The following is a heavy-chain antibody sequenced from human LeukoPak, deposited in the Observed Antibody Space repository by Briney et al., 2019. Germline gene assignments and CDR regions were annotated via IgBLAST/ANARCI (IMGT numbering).Heavy chain of an antibody. D-gene: IGHD3-22*01. V-gene: IGHV3-21*01. Sequence: KSGGSLRLSCAASGFTFSSYSMNWVRQAPGKGLEWVSSISSSSSYIYYADSVKGRFTISRDNAKNSLYLQMNSLRAEDTAVYYCARDSGDSSGYYYSGAGLFDYWGQGTLVTVSP. CDR3: ARDSGDSSGYYYSGAGLFDY. CDR2: ISSSSSYI. CDR1: GFTFSSYS. J-gene: IGHJ4*02.